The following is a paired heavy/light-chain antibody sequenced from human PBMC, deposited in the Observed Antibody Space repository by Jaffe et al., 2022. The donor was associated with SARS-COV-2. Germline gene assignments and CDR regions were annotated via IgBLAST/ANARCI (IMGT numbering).Light chain of an antibody. CDR3: QSADSRGAYLV. Sequence: SYELTQPPSVSVSPGQTARITCSADALPKQYGYWYQQKPGQAPVLVIYKDSERPSGIPERFSGSSSGTTVTLTISGVQAEDEADYYCQSADSRGAYLVFGGGTKLTVL. CDR1: ALPKQY. J-gene: IGLJ2*01. CDR2: KDS. V-gene: IGLV3-25*03.
Heavy chain of an antibody. CDR3: ARNQIRLNYYSTNSYWYFDL. CDR1: GGSISSSSYY. Sequence: QLQLQESGPGLVKPSETLSLICSVSGGSISSSSYYWGWIRQPPGKGLEWIGSIYYSGSTYYNPSLKSRVIISVDTSKNQFSLKLSSVTAADTAVYYCARNQIRLNYYSTNSYWYFDLWGRGTLVTVSS. V-gene: IGHV4-39*01. CDR2: IYYSGST. J-gene: IGHJ2*01. D-gene: IGHD4-4*01.